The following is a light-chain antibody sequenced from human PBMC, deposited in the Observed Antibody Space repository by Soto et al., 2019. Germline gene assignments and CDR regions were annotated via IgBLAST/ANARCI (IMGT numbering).Light chain of an antibody. CDR3: QSYDYSLSDSKV. Sequence: QSVLTQPPSVSGAPGQRVTISCTGSSCNIGAGYDVHWYQQLPGTAPKLLIYGNSNRPSGVPDRFSGSKSGTSASLAITGLQAEDEADYYCQSYDYSLSDSKVFGTGTKVTV. CDR2: GNS. V-gene: IGLV1-40*01. J-gene: IGLJ1*01. CDR1: SCNIGAGYD.